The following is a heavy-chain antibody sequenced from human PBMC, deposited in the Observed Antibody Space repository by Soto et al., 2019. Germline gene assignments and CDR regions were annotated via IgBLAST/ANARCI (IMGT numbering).Heavy chain of an antibody. D-gene: IGHD3-3*01. V-gene: IGHV3-73*02. CDR1: GFIFRDSA. Sequence: DVQLMESGGGLVRPGDSLKLSCAASGFIFRDSAVHWVRQASGKGPEWIGRITDKRYNYATAYAASVKGRFTVSREDSISVGYLQMDTLKVEDPAPYSCPSDFWNVFSPDWGQGTTVIVSS. CDR3: PSDFWNVFSPD. CDR2: ITDKRYNYAT. J-gene: IGHJ6*02.